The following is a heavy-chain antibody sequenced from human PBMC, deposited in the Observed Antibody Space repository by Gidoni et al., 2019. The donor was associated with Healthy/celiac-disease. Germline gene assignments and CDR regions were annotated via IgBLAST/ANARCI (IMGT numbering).Heavy chain of an antibody. Sequence: QVQLVQSGAEVKKPGASVTVSCKASGDTFPSSGIRWVRQAPGQGLEWMGWISAYNGNTNYAQKLQGRVTMTTDTSTSTAYMELRSLRSDDTAVYYCARDAGDYGDYVGNWFDPWGQGTLVTVSS. CDR3: ARDAGDYGDYVGNWFDP. J-gene: IGHJ5*02. D-gene: IGHD4-17*01. CDR1: GDTFPSSG. CDR2: ISAYNGNT. V-gene: IGHV1-18*04.